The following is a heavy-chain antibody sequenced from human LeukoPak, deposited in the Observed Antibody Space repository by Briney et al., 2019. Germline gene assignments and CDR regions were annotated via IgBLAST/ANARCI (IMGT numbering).Heavy chain of an antibody. CDR1: GFSFSSFA. CDR3: TKDPNGESIAALDP. Sequence: GGSLRLSCAASGFSFSSFAMTWVRQAPGKGLEWVSSITGGHYATYNTDSVKGRFTISTDYAKTTLYPQMHSLRADDTAIYYCTKDPNGESIAALDPWGQGTLVTVSS. V-gene: IGHV3-23*01. CDR2: ITGGHYAT. J-gene: IGHJ5*02. D-gene: IGHD4-17*01.